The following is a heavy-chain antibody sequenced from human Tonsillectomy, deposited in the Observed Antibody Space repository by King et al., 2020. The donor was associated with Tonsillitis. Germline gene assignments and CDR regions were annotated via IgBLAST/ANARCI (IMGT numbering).Heavy chain of an antibody. J-gene: IGHJ6*03. Sequence: VQLVESGGGLVKPGGSLRLSCAASGFIFSSYSMNWVRQAPGKGLEWVSSISTTSSYTYFADSVKGRFTISRDNAKNSLHLQMSSLSAEDTAVYYCARGVVWPVQEYMDVWGKGTTVTVSS. CDR3: ARGVVWPVQEYMDV. CDR2: ISTTSSYT. CDR1: GFIFSSYS. V-gene: IGHV3-21*01. D-gene: IGHD2-8*02.